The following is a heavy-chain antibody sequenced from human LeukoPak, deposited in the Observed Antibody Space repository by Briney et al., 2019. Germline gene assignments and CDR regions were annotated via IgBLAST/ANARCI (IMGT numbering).Heavy chain of an antibody. V-gene: IGHV3-73*01. CDR3: TREFMDY. J-gene: IGHJ4*02. Sequence: GGSLRLSCAASEFTFSGSAVHWVRQASGKGLEWVGRIRGKANSYATAYAASVKGRFTFSRDDSKNTAYPQMNSLKTEDTAVYYCTREFMDYWGQGTLVTVSS. CDR2: IRGKANSYAT. D-gene: IGHD3-10*01. CDR1: EFTFSGSA.